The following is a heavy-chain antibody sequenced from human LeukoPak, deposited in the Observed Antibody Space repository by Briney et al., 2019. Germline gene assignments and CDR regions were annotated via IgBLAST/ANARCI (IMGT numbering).Heavy chain of an antibody. Sequence: GASVKVSCKASGGTFKNYAISWVRQAPGQGLEWVGGVMPIFGTANYSQNFQGRLTISTDESTNTAFLERSSLRSEDTAIYFCARSYLVFNWFDPWGQGTLVTVSS. CDR2: VMPIFGTA. CDR3: ARSYLVFNWFDP. D-gene: IGHD2-8*01. CDR1: GGTFKNYA. J-gene: IGHJ5*02. V-gene: IGHV1-69*05.